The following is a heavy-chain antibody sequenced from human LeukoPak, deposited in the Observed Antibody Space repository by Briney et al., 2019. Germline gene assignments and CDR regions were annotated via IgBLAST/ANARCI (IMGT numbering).Heavy chain of an antibody. CDR3: AREPSDLPLIPAPNYFDY. D-gene: IGHD6-6*01. CDR2: INPSGGST. CDR1: GYTFTSYY. J-gene: IGHJ4*02. Sequence: ASVKVSCKASGYTFTSYYMHWVRQAPGQGLEWMGIINPSGGSTSYAQKFQGRVTMTRDTSTSTVYMELSSLRSEDTAVYYCAREPSDLPLIPAPNYFDYWGQGTLVTVSS. V-gene: IGHV1-46*01.